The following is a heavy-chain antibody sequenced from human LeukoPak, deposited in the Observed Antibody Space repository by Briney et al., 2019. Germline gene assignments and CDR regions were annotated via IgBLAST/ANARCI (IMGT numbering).Heavy chain of an antibody. CDR1: GASFSGYY. CDR3: PRLLCSSTTCYTLDY. V-gene: IGHV4-34*01. CDR2: INQSGTT. D-gene: IGHD2-2*02. Sequence: SQTLSPTCAVYGASFSGYYWGWIRQPPGNGLGWIGEINQSGTTNYNRPFKSRVAISVDTSKMQFTLQLGAVTAADKAVYYCPRLLCSSTTCYTLDYWGQGTLVTVSS. J-gene: IGHJ4*02.